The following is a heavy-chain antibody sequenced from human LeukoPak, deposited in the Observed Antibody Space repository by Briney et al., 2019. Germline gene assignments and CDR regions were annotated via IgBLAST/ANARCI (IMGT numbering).Heavy chain of an antibody. Sequence: GRSLRLSCAASGFTFSSYAMHWVRQAPGKGLEWVAVISYDGSNKYYADFVKGRFTISRDNSKNTLYLQMNSLRAEDTAVYYCARDDRAYYYDSSGYYFFPDYWGQGTLVTVSS. V-gene: IGHV3-30-3*01. CDR1: GFTFSSYA. CDR3: ARDDRAYYYDSSGYYFFPDY. D-gene: IGHD3-22*01. CDR2: ISYDGSNK. J-gene: IGHJ4*02.